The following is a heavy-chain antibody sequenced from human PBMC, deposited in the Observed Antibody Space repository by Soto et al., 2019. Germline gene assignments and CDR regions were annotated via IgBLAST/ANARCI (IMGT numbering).Heavy chain of an antibody. CDR3: ARRTYCTNGVCFHIFDY. CDR1: GYTFTSYA. J-gene: IGHJ4*02. D-gene: IGHD2-8*01. CDR2: INAGNGNT. Sequence: ASVKVYCKASGYTFTSYAMHWVRQAPGQRLEWMGWINAGNGNTKYSQKFQGRVTITRDTSASTAYMELSSLRSEDTAVYYCARRTYCTNGVCFHIFDYWGQGTLVTVSS. V-gene: IGHV1-3*01.